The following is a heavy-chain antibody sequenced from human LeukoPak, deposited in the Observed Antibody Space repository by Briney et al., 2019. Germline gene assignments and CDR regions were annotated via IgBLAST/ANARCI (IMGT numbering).Heavy chain of an antibody. V-gene: IGHV1-46*01. D-gene: IGHD6-6*01. CDR2: INPSGGST. Sequence: ASVKVSCKASGYTFTSYYMHWVRQAPGQGLKWMGIINPSGGSTSYAQKFQGRVTMTKDTSASTVYMELRSLRSEDTAVYYCARLRASSSSLSLDLDYWGQGTLVTVSS. CDR1: GYTFTSYY. J-gene: IGHJ4*02. CDR3: ARLRASSSSLSLDLDY.